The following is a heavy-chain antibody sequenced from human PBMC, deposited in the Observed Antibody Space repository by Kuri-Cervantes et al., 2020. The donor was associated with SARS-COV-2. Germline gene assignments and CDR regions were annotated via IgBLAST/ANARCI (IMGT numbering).Heavy chain of an antibody. Sequence: GESLKISCAASGFTFGNYAVSWVRQAPGKGLEWVSLISGSGGSTYYADSVKGRFTISRDNSKNTLYLQMNSLRAEDTAVYYCAKDLGHYGSGSDAFGYWGQGTLVTVSS. D-gene: IGHD3-10*01. V-gene: IGHV3-23*01. CDR2: ISGSGGST. J-gene: IGHJ4*02. CDR3: AKDLGHYGSGSDAFGY. CDR1: GFTFGNYA.